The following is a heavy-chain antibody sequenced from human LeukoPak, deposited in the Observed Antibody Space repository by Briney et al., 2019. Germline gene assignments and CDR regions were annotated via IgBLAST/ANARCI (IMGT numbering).Heavy chain of an antibody. CDR1: GGSISSSSYY. V-gene: IGHV4-39*01. Sequence: SETLSLTCTVSGGSISSSSYYWGWIRQPPGKGLEWIGRIYYSGSTYYNPSLKSRVTISVDTSKNQFSLKLSSVTAADTAVYYCARPNYYDSSGPTHQAAFDIWGQGTMVTVSS. D-gene: IGHD3-22*01. CDR3: ARPNYYDSSGPTHQAAFDI. J-gene: IGHJ3*02. CDR2: IYYSGST.